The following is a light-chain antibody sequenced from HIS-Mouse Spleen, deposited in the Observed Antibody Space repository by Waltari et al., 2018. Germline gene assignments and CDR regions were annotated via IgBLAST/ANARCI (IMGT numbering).Light chain of an antibody. CDR2: EDS. J-gene: IGLJ2*01. Sequence: SYELTQPPSVSVSPGQTARITCSGDALPKKYAYCYQQKSGQAPVLVIYEDSKRPAGIPEGFSGSSSGTMATLTISGAQVEDEAAYYCYSTDSSGNHRVFGGGTKLTVL. V-gene: IGLV3-10*01. CDR1: ALPKKY. CDR3: YSTDSSGNHRV.